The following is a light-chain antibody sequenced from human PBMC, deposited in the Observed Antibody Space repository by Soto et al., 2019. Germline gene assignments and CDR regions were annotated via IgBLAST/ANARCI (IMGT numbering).Light chain of an antibody. CDR1: TSNIGTYA. J-gene: IGLJ2*01. CDR2: RTH. CDR3: GAWDDSLRAVV. Sequence: QSVLTQSPSASGTPGQRGTISCSGSTSNIGTYAVNWYQQLPGTAPTLLIFRTHQRPSGVPDRLSGSKSGTSASLGISGPQSADEVDYYCGAWDDSLRAVVFGGGTKLTVL. V-gene: IGLV1-44*01.